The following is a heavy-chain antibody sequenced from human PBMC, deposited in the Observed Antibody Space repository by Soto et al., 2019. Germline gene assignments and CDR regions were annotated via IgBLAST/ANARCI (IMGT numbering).Heavy chain of an antibody. CDR2: FYASGYT. CDR1: GGSISSYY. Sequence: QVQLQESGPGLVKPSETLSLTCAVSGGSISSYYWSWIRQPAGKGLEWIGRFYASGYTNYNPSLKIRVTTPLDISKNQFSLRLSSVTAADTAVYYCARGNQVAMSDYWGQGTLVTVSS. J-gene: IGHJ4*02. CDR3: ARGNQVAMSDY. V-gene: IGHV4-4*07.